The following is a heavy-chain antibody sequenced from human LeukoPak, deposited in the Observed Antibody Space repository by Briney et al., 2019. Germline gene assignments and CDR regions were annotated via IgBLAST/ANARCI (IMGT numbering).Heavy chain of an antibody. Sequence: SETLSLTCTVSGGSISSYYWSWIRQPPGKGLEWIGYIYYSGSTNYNPSLKSRVTIPVDTSKNQFSLKLSSVTAADTAVYYCARATMVRGYYFDYWGQGTLVTVSS. CDR1: GGSISSYY. D-gene: IGHD3-10*01. J-gene: IGHJ4*02. CDR2: IYYSGST. CDR3: ARATMVRGYYFDY. V-gene: IGHV4-59*12.